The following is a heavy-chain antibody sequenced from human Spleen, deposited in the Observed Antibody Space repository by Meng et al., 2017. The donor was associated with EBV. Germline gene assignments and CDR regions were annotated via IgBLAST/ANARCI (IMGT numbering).Heavy chain of an antibody. V-gene: IGHV1-18*01. J-gene: IGHJ4*02. CDR1: GYNFPKYG. CDR2: ISASAYGGGT. CDR3: ARTNALDS. Sequence: QVELGQSRPEVKKPGASGTVSCEASGYNFPKYGIIWVRQAPGQGLEWMGSISASAYGGGTKYAQKFQGRVTMTADTSTATAYMELRSLTYDDAAVYYCARTNALDSWGQGTLVTVSS.